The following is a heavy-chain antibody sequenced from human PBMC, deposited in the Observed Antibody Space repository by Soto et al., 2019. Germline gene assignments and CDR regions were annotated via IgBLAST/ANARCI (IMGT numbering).Heavy chain of an antibody. CDR2: ISSSSSYI. D-gene: IGHD6-13*01. Sequence: GGSLRLSCAASGFTFSSYSMNWVRQAPGKGLEWVSSISSSSSYIYYADSVKGRFTISRDNAKNSLYLQMNSLRAEDTAVYYCARELLYRSSWYYFDYWGQGTLVTSPQ. J-gene: IGHJ4*02. V-gene: IGHV3-21*01. CDR1: GFTFSSYS. CDR3: ARELLYRSSWYYFDY.